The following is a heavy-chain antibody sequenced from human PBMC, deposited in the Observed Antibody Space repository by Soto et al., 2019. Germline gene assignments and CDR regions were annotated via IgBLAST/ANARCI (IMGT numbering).Heavy chain of an antibody. J-gene: IGHJ4*02. CDR3: ARDRLGDGYNFIHY. V-gene: IGHV3-53*01. CDR1: GFTVSNNY. CDR2: IYSGGST. Sequence: EVQLVESGGGLIQAGGSLRLSCAASGFTVSNNYMSWVRQAPGKGLEWVSVIYSGGSTYYADSVKGRFTISRDNSKNTLYLQMNSLRAEDTAMYYCARDRLGDGYNFIHYWGQGTLVTVSS. D-gene: IGHD5-12*01.